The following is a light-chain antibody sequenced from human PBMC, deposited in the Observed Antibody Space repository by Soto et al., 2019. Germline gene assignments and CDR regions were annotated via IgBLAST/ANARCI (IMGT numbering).Light chain of an antibody. CDR1: QSISNY. Sequence: DIQMTQSPSSLSASVGDRVTITCRASQSISNYLNWYQQKPGKAPKLLIYGASSVQSGVPSRFSGSGSGTGFTLTISSLQPEDFATYYCQQSYSTPYTFGQGTKLEIK. J-gene: IGKJ2*01. V-gene: IGKV1-39*01. CDR2: GAS. CDR3: QQSYSTPYT.